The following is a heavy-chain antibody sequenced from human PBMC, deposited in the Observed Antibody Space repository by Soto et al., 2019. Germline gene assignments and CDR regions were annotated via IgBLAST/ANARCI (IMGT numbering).Heavy chain of an antibody. CDR1: GGSISSYY. D-gene: IGHD2-15*01. J-gene: IGHJ4*02. CDR2: IYYSGST. CDR3: AGSEGYCSGGSCYSFFTPLDY. Sequence: PSETLSLTCTVSGGSISSYYWSWIRQPPGKGLEWIGYIYYSGSTNYNPSLKSRVTISVDTSKNQFSLKLSSVTAADTAVYYCAGSEGYCSGGSCYSFFTPLDYWGQGTLVTVSS. V-gene: IGHV4-59*01.